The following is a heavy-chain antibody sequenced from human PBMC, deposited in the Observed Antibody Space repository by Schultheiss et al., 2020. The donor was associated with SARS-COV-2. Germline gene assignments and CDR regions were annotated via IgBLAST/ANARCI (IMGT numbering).Heavy chain of an antibody. CDR1: GFIFSYYA. D-gene: IGHD7-27*01. V-gene: IGHV3-23*01. CDR3: AKDVGLGTAGYFDL. J-gene: IGHJ2*01. Sequence: GGSLRLSCTASGFIFSYYAMTWVRQAPGKGLEWVSGITASGESTHYADSVKGRFTISRDNSKNTLYLQMNSLRAEDTAVYYCAKDVGLGTAGYFDLWGRGTLVTVSS. CDR2: ITASGEST.